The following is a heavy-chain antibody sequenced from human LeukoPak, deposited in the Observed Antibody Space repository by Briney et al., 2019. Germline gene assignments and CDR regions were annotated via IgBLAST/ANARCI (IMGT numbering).Heavy chain of an antibody. D-gene: IGHD2-2*01. J-gene: IGHJ6*03. V-gene: IGHV4-59*01. CDR1: GGSISYYY. CDR2: IYYSGST. CDR3: ARTTEGYCRSTSCYGFYYSYYMDV. Sequence: PSETLSLTCTVSGGSISYYYWSWIRQPPGKGLEWIGYIYYSGSTNYNPSLKSRVTISVATSKNQFSLKLNSVTAADTAVYYCARTTEGYCRSTSCYGFYYSYYMDVWGKGTTVTISS.